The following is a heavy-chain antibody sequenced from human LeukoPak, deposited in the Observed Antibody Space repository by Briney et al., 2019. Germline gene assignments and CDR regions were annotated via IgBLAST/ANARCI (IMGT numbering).Heavy chain of an antibody. J-gene: IGHJ4*02. CDR1: GFTFSDYY. Sequence: GGSLRLSCAASGFTFSDYYMSWIRQAPGKGLEWVSYISGSGSTIYYADSVKGRFTISRDNAKNSLYLQMNSLRAEDTAVYYCARESRYCSGGSCYYRERYFDYWGQGTLVTVSS. V-gene: IGHV3-11*01. CDR2: ISGSGSTI. CDR3: ARESRYCSGGSCYYRERYFDY. D-gene: IGHD2-15*01.